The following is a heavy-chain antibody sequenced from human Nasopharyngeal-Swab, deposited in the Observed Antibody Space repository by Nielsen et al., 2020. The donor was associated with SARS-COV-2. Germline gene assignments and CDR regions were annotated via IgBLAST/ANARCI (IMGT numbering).Heavy chain of an antibody. V-gene: IGHV3-23*01. Sequence: RGSLRLSCAASGFTFSSYAMSWVRQAPGKGLEWVSAISGSGGSTYYADSVKGRFTISRDNSKNTLYLQMNSLRAEDTAVYYCATHGSGRIGGMDVWGQGTTVTVSS. J-gene: IGHJ6*02. CDR1: GFTFSSYA. CDR2: ISGSGGST. D-gene: IGHD3-10*01. CDR3: ATHGSGRIGGMDV.